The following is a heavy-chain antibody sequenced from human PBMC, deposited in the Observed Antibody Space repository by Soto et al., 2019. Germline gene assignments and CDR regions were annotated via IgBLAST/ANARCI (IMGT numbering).Heavy chain of an antibody. J-gene: IGHJ4*02. CDR3: ARANYYDSSNTCLPCYIDY. D-gene: IGHD3-22*01. V-gene: IGHV1-69*06. CDR2: IIPIFGTA. Sequence: VPCKDAGGTFSSYAISWVRQAPGQGLEWMGGIIPIFGTANYAQKFQGRVTITADKSTSTAYMELSSLRSEDPAVYYCARANYYDSSNTCLPCYIDYWGQGTLITGSS. CDR1: GGTFSSYA.